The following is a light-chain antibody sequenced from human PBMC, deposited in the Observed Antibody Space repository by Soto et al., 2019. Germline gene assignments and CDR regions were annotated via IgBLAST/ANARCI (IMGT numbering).Light chain of an antibody. CDR2: SNN. V-gene: IGLV1-44*01. J-gene: IGLJ1*01. Sequence: QSALTQPPSASGTPGQRVTISCSGSSSNIGSYIVNWYQQLPGTAPKLLMYSNNERPSGVPDRFSGSKSGTSASLAISGLQSEDEADYYCAAWDDSLNGYVFGTGTKVTVL. CDR1: SSNIGSYI. CDR3: AAWDDSLNGYV.